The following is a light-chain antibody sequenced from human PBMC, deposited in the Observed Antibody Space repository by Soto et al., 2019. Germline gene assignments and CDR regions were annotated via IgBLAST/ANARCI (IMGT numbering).Light chain of an antibody. Sequence: QSVLTQPPSVSAAPGQKVTISCSGSSSNIGNNYVSWYQQLPGTAPKVLIYENNKRPSGIPDRFSGSKSGTSATLGITGLQTGDEADYYCGTWDTSLSVGVFGTGTKVTVL. CDR2: ENN. V-gene: IGLV1-51*02. CDR1: SSNIGNNY. CDR3: GTWDTSLSVGV. J-gene: IGLJ1*01.